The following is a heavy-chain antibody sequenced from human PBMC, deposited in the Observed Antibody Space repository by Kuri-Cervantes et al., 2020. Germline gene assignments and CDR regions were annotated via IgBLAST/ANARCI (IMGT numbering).Heavy chain of an antibody. CDR1: GFTFSSFA. Sequence: LSLTCAASGFTFSSFAMSWVRQAPGKGLEWVSAISGSSGSTYYADSAKGRFTISRDNSKNTLYLQMNSLKTEDTAVYYCTTAVLKYQRKNYYYYGMDVWGQGTTVTVSS. CDR3: TTAVLKYQRKNYYYYGMDV. D-gene: IGHD2-2*01. V-gene: IGHV3-23*01. CDR2: ISGSSGST. J-gene: IGHJ6*02.